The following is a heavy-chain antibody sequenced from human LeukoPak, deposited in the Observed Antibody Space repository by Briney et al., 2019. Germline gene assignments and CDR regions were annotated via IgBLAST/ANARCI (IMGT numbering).Heavy chain of an antibody. CDR1: GFSISGNY. CDR2: IYSGGAT. Sequence: GGSLRLSCAASGFSISGNYMSWVRQAPGKGLEWVSAIYSGGATYHTDSLNGRFTLSTHTSKHTLDLQMNSLRGEDTAVYYCARWKMEGIVVDVFDIWGQGTRVTVSS. D-gene: IGHD3-22*01. J-gene: IGHJ3*02. CDR3: ARWKMEGIVVDVFDI. V-gene: IGHV3-53*04.